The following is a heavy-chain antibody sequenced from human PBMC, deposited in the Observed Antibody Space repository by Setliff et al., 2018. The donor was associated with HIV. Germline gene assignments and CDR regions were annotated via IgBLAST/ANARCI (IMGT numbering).Heavy chain of an antibody. CDR1: GYSFTGYY. CDR2: INPNSGVT. Sequence: ASVKVSCKASGYSFTGYYIHWVRQAPGQGLEWMGRINPNSGVTLSAQNFQGRVTMTSDTSISTAYMELSRLTSDDTAVYFCARETGYYGSGSQTDYFFDYWGQGTPVTVSS. V-gene: IGHV1-2*06. CDR3: ARETGYYGSGSQTDYFFDY. D-gene: IGHD3-10*01. J-gene: IGHJ4*02.